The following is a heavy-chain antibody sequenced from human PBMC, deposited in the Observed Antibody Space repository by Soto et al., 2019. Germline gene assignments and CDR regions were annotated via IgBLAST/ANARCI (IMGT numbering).Heavy chain of an antibody. J-gene: IGHJ4*02. CDR2: ISGSAGST. Sequence: EVQLLESGGGLVQPGGSLRLSCAASGFTFSNYAMSWVRQAPGKGLEWVSSISGSAGSTYYAGSVKGRFTISRDNSKNTLYLQMNTLRAEDTAVYYCAKDAGRYCTSTSCSAFPLFDCWGQGTLVTVSS. CDR1: GFTFSNYA. D-gene: IGHD2-2*01. V-gene: IGHV3-23*01. CDR3: AKDAGRYCTSTSCSAFPLFDC.